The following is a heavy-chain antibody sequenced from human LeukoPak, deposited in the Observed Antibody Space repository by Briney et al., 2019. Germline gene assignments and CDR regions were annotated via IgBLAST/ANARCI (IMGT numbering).Heavy chain of an antibody. J-gene: IGHJ5*02. CDR3: AREGNSSSWYGNWFDP. CDR1: GFTVSSNY. D-gene: IGHD6-13*01. Sequence: PGGSLRLSCAASGFTVSSNYMSWVRQAPGKGLEWVSVIYSGGSTYYADSVKGRFTIPRDNSKNTLYLQMNSLRAEDTAVYYCAREGNSSSWYGNWFDPWGQGTLVTVSS. V-gene: IGHV3-66*02. CDR2: IYSGGST.